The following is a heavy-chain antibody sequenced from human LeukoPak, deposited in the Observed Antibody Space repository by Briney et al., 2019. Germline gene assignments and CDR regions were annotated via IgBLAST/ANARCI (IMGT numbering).Heavy chain of an antibody. V-gene: IGHV1-2*06. Sequence: ASVKVSCKASGYTFTGYYMHWMRQAPGQGLEWMGQINPNSGGTNYAQKFQGRVTMTRDTSISTAYMELSGLRSDDTAVYYCARQLRITFGGVIVSGYWGQGTLVTVSS. CDR1: GYTFTGYY. CDR2: INPNSGGT. J-gene: IGHJ4*02. CDR3: ARQLRITFGGVIVSGY. D-gene: IGHD3-16*02.